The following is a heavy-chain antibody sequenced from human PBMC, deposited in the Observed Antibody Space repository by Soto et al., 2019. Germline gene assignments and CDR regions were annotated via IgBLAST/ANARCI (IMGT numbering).Heavy chain of an antibody. D-gene: IGHD3-10*01. V-gene: IGHV1-69*08. CDR2: IIPILGIA. CDR3: ARDPGTVRGVSMGYYYCGMDV. Sequence: QVQLVQSGAEVKKPGSSVKVSCKASGGTFSSYTISWVRQAPGQGLEWMGRIIPILGIANYAQKFQGRVTINADKSTXXAXMXLCSLRSEDTAVYYCARDPGTVRGVSMGYYYCGMDVWGQGSTVTVSS. J-gene: IGHJ6*02. CDR1: GGTFSSYT.